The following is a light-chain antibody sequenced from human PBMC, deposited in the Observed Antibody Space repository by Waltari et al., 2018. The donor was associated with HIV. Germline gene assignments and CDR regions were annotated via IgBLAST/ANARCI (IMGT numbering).Light chain of an antibody. J-gene: IGLJ1*01. CDR2: EVS. V-gene: IGLV2-14*01. CDR3: SSYTSSNTLDV. Sequence: QSALTQPASVSGSPGQSITISCTGTSSDVGGYNYVSWYQQHPAKAPKLMIYEVSNRPSGVSTRFSGAKYGNTASLTISGRQAEDEADYYCSSYTSSNTLDVFGTGTKVTVL. CDR1: SSDVGGYNY.